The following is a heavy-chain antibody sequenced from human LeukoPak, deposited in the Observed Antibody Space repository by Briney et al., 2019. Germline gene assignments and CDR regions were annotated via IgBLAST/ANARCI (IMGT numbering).Heavy chain of an antibody. CDR3: ARGGASGYYYYYMDV. Sequence: PPETLSLTCTVSGGSISSYYWSWIRQPPGKGLEWIGYIYYSGSTNYNPSLKSRVTISVDTSKNQFSLKLSSVTAADTAVYYCARGGASGYYYYYMDVWGKGTTVTVSS. CDR1: GGSISSYY. D-gene: IGHD6-19*01. J-gene: IGHJ6*03. V-gene: IGHV4-59*01. CDR2: IYYSGST.